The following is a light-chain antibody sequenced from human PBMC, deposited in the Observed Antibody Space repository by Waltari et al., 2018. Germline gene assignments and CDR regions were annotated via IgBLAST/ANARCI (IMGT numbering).Light chain of an antibody. J-gene: IGLJ3*02. Sequence: QSALTQPASVSGRPGQSVTISCTGTRSDVGIYNLFFWYQQYPGKAPKVMIYDDNRRPSGVSDRFSGSKSGNTASLTISGVQAEDEADYYCCSYAGSYTWVFGGGTKLTVL. CDR1: RSDVGIYNL. V-gene: IGLV2-23*01. CDR2: DDN. CDR3: CSYAGSYTWV.